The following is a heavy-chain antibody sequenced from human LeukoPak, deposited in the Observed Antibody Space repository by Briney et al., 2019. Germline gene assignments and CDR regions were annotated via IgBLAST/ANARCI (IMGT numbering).Heavy chain of an antibody. CDR1: GYAFTGYF. Sequence: ASVTVSCKASGYAFTGYFFHWVRHAPGQGLEWMRWINPNSGDTNYAQKFQGRVTMTRDTSISTAYMDLSRLRDDDTAVYYCARDNSYGSLSAFDFWGQGTVVTVSS. J-gene: IGHJ3*01. V-gene: IGHV1-2*02. CDR2: INPNSGDT. D-gene: IGHD5-18*01. CDR3: ARDNSYGSLSAFDF.